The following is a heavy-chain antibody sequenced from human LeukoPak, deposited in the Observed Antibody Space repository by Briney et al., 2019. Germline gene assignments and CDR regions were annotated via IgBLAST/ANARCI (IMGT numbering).Heavy chain of an antibody. J-gene: IGHJ4*02. CDR2: INQDGSQK. D-gene: IGHD1-26*01. Sequence: GGSLRLSCAASGFTFSSYWMSWVRQAPGKGLEWVANINQDGSQKYYVDSVKGRFTISRDNAKNSLYLQMNSLRAEDTAVYYCARGTIVGSTGFDYWGQGTLVTVSS. CDR1: GFTFSSYW. CDR3: ARGTIVGSTGFDY. V-gene: IGHV3-7*05.